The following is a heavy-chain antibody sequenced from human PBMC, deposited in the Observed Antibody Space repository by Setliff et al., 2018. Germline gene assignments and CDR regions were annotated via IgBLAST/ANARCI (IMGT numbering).Heavy chain of an antibody. V-gene: IGHV4-4*07. CDR3: ASWRGYGFGIDY. CDR2: LSDSGRT. Sequence: SETLSLTCTVSGASISSYHWNWLRQPAGKGLEWIGRLSDSGRTTYNPSLKSRVTMSLDTPKNQLSLNLSSVTAADPAVYYCASWRGYGFGIDYWGQGALVTVSS. CDR1: GASISSYH. D-gene: IGHD5-18*01. J-gene: IGHJ4*02.